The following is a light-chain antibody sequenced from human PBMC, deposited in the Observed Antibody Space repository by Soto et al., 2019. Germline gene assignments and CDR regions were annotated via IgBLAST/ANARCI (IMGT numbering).Light chain of an antibody. CDR2: GVT. V-gene: IGLV2-14*01. J-gene: IGLJ1*01. CDR1: GSEIGAYNY. Sequence: QSALTQPASVSGSHGRSITISCTGTGSEIGAYNYVSWYQQHPGKAPKLIIHGVTHRPSGVSTRFSASKSAYTASLTISGLQAEDEADYYCSSFTTNYFYVFGPGTKFTVL. CDR3: SSFTTNYFYV.